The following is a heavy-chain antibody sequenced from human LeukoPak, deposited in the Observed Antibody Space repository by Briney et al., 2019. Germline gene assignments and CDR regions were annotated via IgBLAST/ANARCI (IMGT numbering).Heavy chain of an antibody. Sequence: GGSLRLSCAASGFIFSSYGIHWVRQAPGKGLEWVAVIWYDGSNKYYADSVKGRVTISRDNSKNTLYLQMNSLRAEDTAVYYCAKHPGYSSGWFYFDYWGQGTLVTVSS. CDR3: AKHPGYSSGWFYFDY. J-gene: IGHJ4*02. CDR2: IWYDGSNK. CDR1: GFIFSSYG. D-gene: IGHD6-19*01. V-gene: IGHV3-33*06.